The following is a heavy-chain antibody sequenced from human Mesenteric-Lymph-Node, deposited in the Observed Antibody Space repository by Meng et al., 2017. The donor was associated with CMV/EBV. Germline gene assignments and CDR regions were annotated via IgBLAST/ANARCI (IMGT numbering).Heavy chain of an antibody. CDR1: GFTFSSYS. J-gene: IGHJ6*02. V-gene: IGHV3-21*01. CDR3: ARVLSSTSYYGMDV. Sequence: GESLKISCAASGFTFSSYSMNWVRQAPGKGLEWVSSISSSSSDIYYADSVKGRFTISRDNAKNSLFLQMNSLRAEDTAVYYCARVLSSTSYYGMDVWGQGTTVTVSS. D-gene: IGHD2-2*01. CDR2: ISSSSSDI.